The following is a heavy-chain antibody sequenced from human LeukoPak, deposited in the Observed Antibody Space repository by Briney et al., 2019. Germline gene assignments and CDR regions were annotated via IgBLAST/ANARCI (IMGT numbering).Heavy chain of an antibody. CDR3: ARVDSSNWYEYRGYFDY. J-gene: IGHJ4*02. Sequence: SEILSLTCTVSGGSISSYYWSWIRQPPGKGLEWIGYIYYSGSTNYNPSLKSRVTISVDTSKNQFSLKLSSVTAADTAVYYCARVDSSNWYEYRGYFDYWGQGTLVTVSS. D-gene: IGHD6-13*01. V-gene: IGHV4-59*01. CDR2: IYYSGST. CDR1: GGSISSYY.